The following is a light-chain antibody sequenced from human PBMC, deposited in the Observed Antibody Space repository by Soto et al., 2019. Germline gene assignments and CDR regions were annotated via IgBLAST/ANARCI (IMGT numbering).Light chain of an antibody. CDR3: SSYAASNIVV. V-gene: IGLV2-8*01. J-gene: IGLJ2*01. CDR2: EVS. CDR1: SSDVGGYNY. Sequence: QSALTQPPSASGSPGQSVTISCTGASSDVGGYNYDSWYQQHPGKAPKVMIYEVSKRPSGVPDRFSGSKSGNTASLTVSGLQAEDEADYYCSSYAASNIVVFGGGTKLTVL.